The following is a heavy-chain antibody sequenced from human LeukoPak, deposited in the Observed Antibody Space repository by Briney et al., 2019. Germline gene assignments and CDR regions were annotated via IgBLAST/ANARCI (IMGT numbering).Heavy chain of an antibody. Sequence: ASVKVSCKASGGTFSSYAISWVRQAPGQGLEWMGGIIPIFGTANYAQKFQGRVTITADESTSTAYMELSSLRPEDTAVYYCARGNYYGSGSYGLDYWGQGTLVTVSS. D-gene: IGHD3-10*01. CDR3: ARGNYYGSGSYGLDY. CDR1: GGTFSSYA. V-gene: IGHV1-69*13. J-gene: IGHJ4*02. CDR2: IIPIFGTA.